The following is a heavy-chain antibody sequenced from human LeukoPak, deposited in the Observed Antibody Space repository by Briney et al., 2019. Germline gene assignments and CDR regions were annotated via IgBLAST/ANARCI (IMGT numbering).Heavy chain of an antibody. CDR1: GGSFSGFY. V-gene: IGHV4-34*01. D-gene: IGHD3-3*01. CDR3: ARDCRSGRPMWYFDL. CDR2: IDHSGST. J-gene: IGHJ2*01. Sequence: SETLSLTCDVYGGSFSGFYWNWIRQPPGKGLEWIGEIDHSGSTNYNPSLKSRVTISVDRANNQFSLKLSSVTAADTAVYYCARDCRSGRPMWYFDLWGRGTLVTVSS.